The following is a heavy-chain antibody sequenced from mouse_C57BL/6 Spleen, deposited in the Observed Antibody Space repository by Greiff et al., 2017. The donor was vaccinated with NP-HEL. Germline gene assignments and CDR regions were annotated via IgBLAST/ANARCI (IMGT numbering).Heavy chain of an antibody. J-gene: IGHJ2*01. CDR2: IDPETGGT. V-gene: IGHV1-15*01. Sequence: QVQLKQSGAELVRPGASVTLSCKASGYTFTDYEMHWVKQTPVHGLEWIGAIDPETGGTAYNQKFKGKAILTADKSSSTAYMELRSLTSEDSAVYYCTRHYYGSSYVRYFDYWGQGTTLTVSS. D-gene: IGHD1-1*01. CDR1: GYTFTDYE. CDR3: TRHYYGSSYVRYFDY.